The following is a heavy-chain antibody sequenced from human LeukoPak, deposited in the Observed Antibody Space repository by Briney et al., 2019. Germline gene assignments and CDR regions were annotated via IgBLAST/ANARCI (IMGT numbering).Heavy chain of an antibody. Sequence: SETLSLTCTVSGGSISSYYWSWIRQPPGKGLEWIGYIYYSGNTNYNPSLKSRVTISVDTSKNQFSLKLSSVPAADTAVYYCARRGDFQKGYFDYWGQGMPVIVSS. V-gene: IGHV4-59*01. CDR1: GGSISSYY. D-gene: IGHD2-21*02. CDR2: IYYSGNT. CDR3: ARRGDFQKGYFDY. J-gene: IGHJ4*02.